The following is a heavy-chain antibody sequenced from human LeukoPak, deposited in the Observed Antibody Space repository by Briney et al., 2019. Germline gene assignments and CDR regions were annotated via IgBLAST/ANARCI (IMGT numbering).Heavy chain of an antibody. D-gene: IGHD2-8*01. CDR2: IIPIFGTA. CDR1: GGTFSSYA. J-gene: IGHJ5*02. Sequence: SVKVSCKASGGTFSSYAISWVRQPPGQGLECMGGIIPIFGTANYAQKFQGRVTITADESTSTAYMELSSLRSEDTAVYYCARDLPSTNGVWVNWFDPWGQGTLVTVSS. CDR3: ARDLPSTNGVWVNWFDP. V-gene: IGHV1-69*01.